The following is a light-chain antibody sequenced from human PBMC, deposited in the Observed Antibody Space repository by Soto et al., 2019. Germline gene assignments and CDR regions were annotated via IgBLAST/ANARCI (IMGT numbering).Light chain of an antibody. CDR2: EDF. V-gene: IGLV2-23*01. J-gene: IGLJ3*02. CDR3: CSYAGSGTVV. Sequence: QSALTQPASVSGSPGQSITISCSGTSSDVGNYNLVSWYQDHPGKAPKLIIYEDFKRPSGISNRFSGSKSGNTASLTISGLQGEDEANYYCCSYAGSGTVVFGGGTKLTVL. CDR1: SSDVGNYNL.